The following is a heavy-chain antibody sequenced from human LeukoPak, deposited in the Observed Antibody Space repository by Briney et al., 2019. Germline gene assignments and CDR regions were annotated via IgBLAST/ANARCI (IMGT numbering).Heavy chain of an antibody. CDR2: ISGSGGST. J-gene: IGHJ4*02. CDR1: GFTFGSYA. CDR3: ARRRCTSTSCFFDY. D-gene: IGHD2-2*01. V-gene: IGHV3-23*01. Sequence: PGGSLRLSCAASGFTFGSYAMSWVRQAPGKGLEWVSAISGSGGSTHYADSVKGRFTISRDNSKNTLYLQMNSLRAEDTAVYYCARRRCTSTSCFFDYWGQGTLVTVSS.